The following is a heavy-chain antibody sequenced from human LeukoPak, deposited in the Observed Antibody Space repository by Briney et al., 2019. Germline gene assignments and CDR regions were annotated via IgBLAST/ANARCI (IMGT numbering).Heavy chain of an antibody. J-gene: IGHJ6*04. CDR2: NYYSGST. CDR1: GGSVSSGSYY. D-gene: IGHD3-16*01. CDR3: ARDLGRSDGMDV. V-gene: IGHV4-61*01. Sequence: SETLSLTCTVSGGSVSSGSYYWSWIRQPPGKGLEWIGYNYYSGSTNYNPSLKSRVTISVDTSKNQFSLKLSSVTAADTAVYYCARDLGRSDGMDVWGKGTTVTVSS.